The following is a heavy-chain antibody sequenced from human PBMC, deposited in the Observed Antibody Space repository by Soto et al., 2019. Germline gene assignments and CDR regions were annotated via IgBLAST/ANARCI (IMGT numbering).Heavy chain of an antibody. CDR3: ARRDLSTVTTSDAFDI. CDR2: IYYSGST. CDR1: GDSVSSNSYY. Sequence: QVQLQESGPRLVKPSETLSLTCTVSGDSVSSNSYYWSWIRQPPGKGLEFIGYIYYSGSTNYNPSLKSRVTISLDTSKNQFSLKLSSVTAADTAVYYCARRDLSTVTTSDAFDIWGQGTMVTVSS. D-gene: IGHD4-17*01. V-gene: IGHV4-61*01. J-gene: IGHJ3*02.